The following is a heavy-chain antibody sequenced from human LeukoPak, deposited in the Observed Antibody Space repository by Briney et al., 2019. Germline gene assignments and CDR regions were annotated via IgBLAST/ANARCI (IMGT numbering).Heavy chain of an antibody. V-gene: IGHV1-69*04. CDR3: ASPGGDGYINFDY. CDR2: IIPILGIA. J-gene: IGHJ4*02. D-gene: IGHD5-24*01. Sequence: SVKVSCKASGGTFSSYAISWVRQAPGQGLEWMGRIIPILGIANCAQKFQGRVTITAGKSTSTAYMELSSLRSEDTAVYYCASPGGDGYINFDYWGQGTLVTVSS. CDR1: GGTFSSYA.